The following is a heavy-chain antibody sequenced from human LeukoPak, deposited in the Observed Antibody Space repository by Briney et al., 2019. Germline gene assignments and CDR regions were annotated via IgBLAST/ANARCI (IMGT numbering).Heavy chain of an antibody. D-gene: IGHD3-16*01. J-gene: IGHJ4*02. CDR3: ARPAAGLGGFDY. V-gene: IGHV5-51*01. CDR1: GYSITAYW. Sequence: GESLKISCRGSGYSITAYWIAWVRQMPGKGLEWMATIYPGDSATTYSPSFQGQVTISADKSITTAYLQWSSLKASDTAMYYCARPAAGLGGFDYWGQGTLVTVSS. CDR2: IYPGDSAT.